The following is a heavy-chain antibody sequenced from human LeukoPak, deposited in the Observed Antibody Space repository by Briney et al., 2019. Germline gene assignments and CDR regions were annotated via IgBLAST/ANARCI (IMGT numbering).Heavy chain of an antibody. D-gene: IGHD4-17*01. CDR2: IYHSGST. CDR3: ARDGAYGPFDY. J-gene: IGHJ4*02. Sequence: PSETLSLTCAVSGGSISSGGYSWSWIRQPPGKGLEWIGYIYHSGSTYYNPSLKSRVTISVDRSKNQFSLKLSSVTAADTAVYYCARDGAYGPFDYWGQGTLVTVSS. CDR1: GGSISSGGYS. V-gene: IGHV4-30-2*01.